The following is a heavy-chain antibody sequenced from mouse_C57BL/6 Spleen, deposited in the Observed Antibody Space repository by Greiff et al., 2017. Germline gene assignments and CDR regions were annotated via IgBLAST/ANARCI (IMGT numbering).Heavy chain of an antibody. CDR3: AREGNYDVWFAY. J-gene: IGHJ3*01. D-gene: IGHD2-4*01. V-gene: IGHV1-50*01. CDR2: IDPSDSYT. Sequence: QVQLKQPGAELVKPGASVKLSCKASGYTFTSYWMQWVKQRPGQGLEWIGEIDPSDSYTNYNQKFKGKATLTVDTSSSTAYMQLSSLTSEDSAVYYCAREGNYDVWFAYWGQGTLVTVSA. CDR1: GYTFTSYW.